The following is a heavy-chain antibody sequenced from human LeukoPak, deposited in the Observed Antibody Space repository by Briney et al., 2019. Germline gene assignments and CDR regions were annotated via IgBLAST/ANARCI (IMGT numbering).Heavy chain of an antibody. CDR3: AGTIVGKWAIDY. Sequence: ETLSLTCAVYGGSFSGYYWSWIRQPPGKGLEWVSVIYSGGSTYYADSVKGRFTISRDNSKNTLYLQMNSLRAEDTAVYYCAGTIVGKWAIDYWGQGTLVTVSS. CDR1: GGSFSGYY. CDR2: IYSGGST. V-gene: IGHV3-53*01. J-gene: IGHJ4*02. D-gene: IGHD3-22*01.